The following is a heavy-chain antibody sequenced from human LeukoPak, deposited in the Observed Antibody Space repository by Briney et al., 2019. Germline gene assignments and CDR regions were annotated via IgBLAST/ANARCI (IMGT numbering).Heavy chain of an antibody. CDR2: INPNSGGT. J-gene: IGHJ4*02. Sequence: ASVKVSCKASGYTFTGYYMHWVRQAPGQGLEWMGWINPNSGGTNYAQRFQGRVTMTRDTSISTAYMELSRLRSDDTAVYYCAREHRSAYYYDSSGYYLGYWGQGTLVTVSS. V-gene: IGHV1-2*02. CDR1: GYTFTGYY. D-gene: IGHD3-22*01. CDR3: AREHRSAYYYDSSGYYLGY.